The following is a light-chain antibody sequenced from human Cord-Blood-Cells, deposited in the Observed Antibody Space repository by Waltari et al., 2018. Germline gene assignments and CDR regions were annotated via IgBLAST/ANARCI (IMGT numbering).Light chain of an antibody. J-gene: IGKJ5*01. CDR1: QSVLYSSNNKNY. CDR3: QQYYSTPIT. Sequence: DIVMTQSPDSLAVSLGERAPINCQSRQSVLYSSNNKNYLAWYQQKPGQPPKLLIYWASTRESGVPDRFSGSGSGTDFTLTISSLQAEDVAVYYCQQYYSTPITFGQGTRLEIK. V-gene: IGKV4-1*01. CDR2: WAS.